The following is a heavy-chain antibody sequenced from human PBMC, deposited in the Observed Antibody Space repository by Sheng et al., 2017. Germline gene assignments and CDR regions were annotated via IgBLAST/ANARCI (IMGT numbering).Heavy chain of an antibody. CDR3: ARDLPSPYYYGSGSSLDY. Sequence: QVQLVESGGGVVQPGRSLRLSCAASGFTFSSYAMHWVRQAPGKGLEWVAVISYDGSNKYYADSVKGRFTISRDNSKNTLYLQMNSLRAEDTAVYYCARDLPSPYYYGSGSSLDYWGQGTLVTVSS. CDR1: GFTFSSYA. D-gene: IGHD3-10*01. J-gene: IGHJ4*02. V-gene: IGHV3-30*04. CDR2: ISYDGSNK.